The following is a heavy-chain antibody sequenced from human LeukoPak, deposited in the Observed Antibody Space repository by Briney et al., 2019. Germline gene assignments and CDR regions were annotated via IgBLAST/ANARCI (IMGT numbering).Heavy chain of an antibody. CDR2: IIPIFDIA. CDR1: GCTFSSYA. J-gene: IGHJ3*02. V-gene: IGHV1-69*05. CDR3: ARGDYGDYQPGPLPSDI. D-gene: IGHD4-17*01. Sequence: GASVKVSCKASGCTFSSYAISWVRQAPGQGLEWMGGIIPIFDIANYAQKFQGRVTITTDESTSTAYMELSSLRSEDTAVYYCARGDYGDYQPGPLPSDIWGQGTMVTVSS.